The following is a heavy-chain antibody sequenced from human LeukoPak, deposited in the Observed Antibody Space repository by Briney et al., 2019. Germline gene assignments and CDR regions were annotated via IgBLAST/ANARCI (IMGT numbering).Heavy chain of an antibody. CDR1: GFTFSSYA. Sequence: SGGSLRLSCAASGFTFSSYAMSWVRQAPGKGLEWVSAISGSGGSTYYADSVKGRFTISRDNPKNTLYLQMNSLRAEDTAVYYCAKRYGSGSYGYFDYWGQGTLVTVSS. CDR2: ISGSGGST. J-gene: IGHJ4*02. D-gene: IGHD3-10*01. CDR3: AKRYGSGSYGYFDY. V-gene: IGHV3-23*01.